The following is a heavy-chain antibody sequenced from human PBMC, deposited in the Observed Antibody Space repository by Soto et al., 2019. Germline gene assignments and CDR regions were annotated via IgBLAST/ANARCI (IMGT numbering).Heavy chain of an antibody. CDR1: GGSIRSTNW. CDR3: ARVDHHAAFDY. CDR2: IWHSGST. Sequence: QVQLQESGPGLVKPSGTLFLTCDVSGGSIRSTNWWSWVRQPPGKGLEWIGEIWHSGSTNYNPSLKSRVTISAVLSETQCSLRLTSVTAADTAIYYCARVDHHAAFDYWGQGTLVTVSS. V-gene: IGHV4-4*02. J-gene: IGHJ4*02.